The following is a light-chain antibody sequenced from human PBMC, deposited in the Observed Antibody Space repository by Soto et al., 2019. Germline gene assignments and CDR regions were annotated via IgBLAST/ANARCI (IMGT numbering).Light chain of an antibody. CDR1: GSNIGAGYD. CDR2: GNT. J-gene: IGLJ3*02. V-gene: IGLV1-40*01. CDR3: QSYDSLSGSWV. Sequence: QAVVTQPPSVSGAPGQRVTLSCTGSGSNIGAGYDVDWYQHLPSTAPKVLIYGNTNRPSGVPDRFSGSKSGTSASLAITGLQAEDEADYYCQSYDSLSGSWVFGGGTKLT.